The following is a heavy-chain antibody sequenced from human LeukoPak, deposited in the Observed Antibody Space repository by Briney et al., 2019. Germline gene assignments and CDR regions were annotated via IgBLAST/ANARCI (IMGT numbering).Heavy chain of an antibody. CDR1: GGSISDYY. V-gene: IGHV4-34*01. D-gene: IGHD6-6*01. Sequence: SETLSLTCTVSGGSISDYYWSWIRQPPGKGLEWIGEINHSGSTNYNPSLKSRVTISVDTSKNQFSLKLSSVTAADTAVYYCARGSRIAAPNYWGQGTLVTVSS. J-gene: IGHJ4*02. CDR3: ARGSRIAAPNY. CDR2: INHSGST.